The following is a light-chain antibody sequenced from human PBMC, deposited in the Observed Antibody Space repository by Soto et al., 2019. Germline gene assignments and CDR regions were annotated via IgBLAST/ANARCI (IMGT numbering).Light chain of an antibody. Sequence: QSVLTQPPSASGSPGQSVTISCTGTSSDVGDYNYVSWYQQYPGKAPKLMIYEVSKRPSGVPDRFSGSKSGNTASLTVSGLQAEDEADYYCSSYAGSNARVFGTGTNVTVL. CDR3: SSYAGSNARV. J-gene: IGLJ1*01. CDR2: EVS. V-gene: IGLV2-8*01. CDR1: SSDVGDYNY.